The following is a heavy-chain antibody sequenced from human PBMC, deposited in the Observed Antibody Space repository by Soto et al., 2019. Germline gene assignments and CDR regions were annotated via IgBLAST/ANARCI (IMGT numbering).Heavy chain of an antibody. J-gene: IGHJ4*02. CDR2: IYYSGST. CDR3: ARTFEYSSSYGVDY. V-gene: IGHV4-39*07. D-gene: IGHD6-6*01. Sequence: SETLSLTCNVSGVSLSSRYYYWGWIRQPPGKGLEWIGSIYYSGSTNYNPSLKSRVTISVDTSKNQFSLKLSSVTAADTAVYYCARTFEYSSSYGVDYWGQGTLVTSPQ. CDR1: GVSLSSRYYY.